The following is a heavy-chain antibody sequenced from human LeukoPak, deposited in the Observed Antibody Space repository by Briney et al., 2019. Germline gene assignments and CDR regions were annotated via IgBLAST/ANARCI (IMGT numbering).Heavy chain of an antibody. CDR2: ISYDGSNK. D-gene: IGHD2-15*01. CDR3: AKDLAVVVVDADAFDY. J-gene: IGHJ4*02. V-gene: IGHV3-30*18. CDR1: GFTFSSYD. Sequence: PGGSLRPSCAASGFTFSSYDMHWVRQAPGKGLEWVAVISYDGSNKYYADSVKGRFTISRDNSKNTLYLQMNSLRAEDTAVYYCAKDLAVVVVDADAFDYWGQVTLVTVSS.